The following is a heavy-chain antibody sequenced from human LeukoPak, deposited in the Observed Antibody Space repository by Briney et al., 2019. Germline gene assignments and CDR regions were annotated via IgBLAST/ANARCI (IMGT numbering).Heavy chain of an antibody. V-gene: IGHV3-30-3*01. CDR1: GFTFSSYA. D-gene: IGHD6-13*01. CDR3: ARGGLRTAAAGSFDY. J-gene: IGHJ4*02. Sequence: GMSLRLFCAAAGFTFSSYAMHWVRQAPGQGLEWVAVITYEGSNKYYADSAKGRFTLSRDNSKNTLYLQVNNLRVEDTAVYYCARGGLRTAAAGSFDYWGQGTLVTVSS. CDR2: ITYEGSNK.